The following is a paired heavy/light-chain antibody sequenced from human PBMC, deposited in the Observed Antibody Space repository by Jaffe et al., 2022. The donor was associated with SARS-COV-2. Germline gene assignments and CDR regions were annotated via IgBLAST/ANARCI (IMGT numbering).Heavy chain of an antibody. J-gene: IGHJ4*02. CDR2: IYHSGST. D-gene: IGHD2-21*01. CDR1: GYSVSSGYH. CDR3: ARAKSDGYSHFYF. V-gene: IGHV4-38-2*02. Sequence: QVQLQESGPGLVKPSETLSLTCTVSGYSVSSGYHWGWIRQPPGKGLEWIATIYHSGSTYYNPSLTSRVTISIDTSKNQFSLNLSSVTAADTAIYYCARAKSDGYSHFYFWGQGTLVTVSS.
Light chain of an antibody. Sequence: QSALTQPVSVSGSPGQSITISCTGTSRDVGGYKYVSWYQQYPGKAPKLIIHDVTDRPSGVSHRFSGSKSGNTASLTISGLQAEDEAHYYCSSYTGSSSVLFGGGTKLTVL. CDR2: DVT. CDR3: SSYTGSSSVL. J-gene: IGLJ2*01. CDR1: SRDVGGYKY. V-gene: IGLV2-14*01.